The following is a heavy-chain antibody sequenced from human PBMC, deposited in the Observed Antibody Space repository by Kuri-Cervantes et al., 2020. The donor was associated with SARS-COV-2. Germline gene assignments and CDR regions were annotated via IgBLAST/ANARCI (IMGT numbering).Heavy chain of an antibody. CDR3: AKEGPTGYYDSSGYYYDYYYGMDV. D-gene: IGHD3-22*01. J-gene: IGHJ6*02. CDR1: GGSISSSSYY. Sequence: ETLSLTCTVSGGSISSSSYYWGWIRQPPGKGLEWVSAISGSGGSTYYADSVKGRFTISRDNSKNTLYLQMNSLRAEDTAVYYCAKEGPTGYYDSSGYYYDYYYGMDVWGQGTTVTVSS. CDR2: ISGSGGST. V-gene: IGHV3-23*01.